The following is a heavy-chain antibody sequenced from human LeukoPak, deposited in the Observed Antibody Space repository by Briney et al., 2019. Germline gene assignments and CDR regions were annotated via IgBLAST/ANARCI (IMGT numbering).Heavy chain of an antibody. CDR1: GFTFSSYS. CDR2: ISSSSSYI. D-gene: IGHD3-22*01. V-gene: IGHV3-21*04. Sequence: PGGSLRLSCAASGFTFSSYSMNWVRQAPGKGLGWVSSISSSSSYIYYADSVKGRFTISRDNAKNSLYLQMNSLRAEDTAVYYCARDLPDRYYYDSSGYLPHDYWGQGTLVTVSS. J-gene: IGHJ4*02. CDR3: ARDLPDRYYYDSSGYLPHDY.